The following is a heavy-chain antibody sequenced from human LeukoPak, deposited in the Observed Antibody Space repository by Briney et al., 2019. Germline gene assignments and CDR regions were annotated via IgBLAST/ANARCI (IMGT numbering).Heavy chain of an antibody. D-gene: IGHD3-10*01. CDR1: GFTFTNAW. CDR3: TTDLGLTMIRGVIVF. J-gene: IGHJ4*02. Sequence: GGSLRLPCAASGFTFTNAWMSWVRQAPGEGLEWVGRIKSKGDGETTDYAAPVKGRFTMSRDDSKATLFLQMHSLETEDTAMYYCTTDLGLTMIRGVIVFWGQGTLVTVSS. CDR2: IKSKGDGETT. V-gene: IGHV3-15*01.